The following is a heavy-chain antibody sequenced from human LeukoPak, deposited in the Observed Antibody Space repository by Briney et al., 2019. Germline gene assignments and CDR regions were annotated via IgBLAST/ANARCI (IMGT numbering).Heavy chain of an antibody. CDR1: GFTFSSYA. CDR3: ARADYGYYFDY. D-gene: IGHD4-17*01. Sequence: GGSLRLSCAASGFTFSSYAMHWVRQAPGKGLEWVAVISYDGRNKYYADSVKARFTISRDNSKNTLYLQMNSLRAEDTAVYYCARADYGYYFDYWGQGTLVTVSS. V-gene: IGHV3-30*04. J-gene: IGHJ4*02. CDR2: ISYDGRNK.